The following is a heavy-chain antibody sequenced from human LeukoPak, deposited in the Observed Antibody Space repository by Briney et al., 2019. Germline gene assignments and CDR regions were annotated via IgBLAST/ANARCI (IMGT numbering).Heavy chain of an antibody. D-gene: IGHD3-3*01. CDR1: GGSISSYY. J-gene: IGHJ4*02. CDR3: ARESASITVFGVALLGHFDY. V-gene: IGHV4-4*07. CDR2: IYTSGST. Sequence: PSETLSLTCTVSGGSISSYYWSWIRQPAGMGLEWIGRIYTSGSTNYNPSLKSRVTMSVDTSKNQFSLKLSSVTAADTAVYYCARESASITVFGVALLGHFDYWGQGTLVTVSS.